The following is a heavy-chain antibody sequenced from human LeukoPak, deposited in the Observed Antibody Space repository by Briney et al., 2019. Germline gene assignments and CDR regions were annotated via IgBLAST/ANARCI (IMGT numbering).Heavy chain of an antibody. CDR1: GGSFSGYY. J-gene: IGHJ5*02. Sequence: SETLSLTCAVYGGSFSGYYWSWIRQPPGKGLEWIGSIYYSGSTYYNPSLKSRVTISVDTSKNQFSLKLSSVTAADTAVYYCARHRPDRIAARPSNWFDPWGQGTLVTVSS. V-gene: IGHV4-34*01. D-gene: IGHD6-6*01. CDR2: IYYSGST. CDR3: ARHRPDRIAARPSNWFDP.